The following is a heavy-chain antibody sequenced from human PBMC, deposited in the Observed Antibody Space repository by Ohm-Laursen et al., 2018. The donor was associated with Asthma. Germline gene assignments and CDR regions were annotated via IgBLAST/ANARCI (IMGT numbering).Heavy chain of an antibody. CDR2: TYYRSKWNN. V-gene: IGHV6-1*01. D-gene: IGHD1-26*01. CDR1: GDSVSSNSVT. Sequence: PTPSLTCAISGDSVSSNSVTWTWIRQTPSRGPEWLIRTYYRSKWNNDYAPSLKSRIVINPDTSKNHFSLQLNSVTPEDTAVYYCARLVGSSWFDSWGQGTLVTVSS. CDR3: ARLVGSSWFDS. J-gene: IGHJ5*01.